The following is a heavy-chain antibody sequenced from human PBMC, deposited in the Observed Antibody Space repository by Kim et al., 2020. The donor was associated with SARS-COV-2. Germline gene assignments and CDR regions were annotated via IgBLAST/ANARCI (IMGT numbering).Heavy chain of an antibody. J-gene: IGHJ6*02. D-gene: IGHD6-19*01. CDR2: IYYSGST. Sequence: SETLSLTCTVSGGSISSYYWSWIRQPPGKGLEWIGYIYYSGSTNYNPSLKSRVTISVDTSKNQFSLKLSSVTAADTAVYYCARQDGSGYYGKDVWVQGTTITVSS. V-gene: IGHV4-59*08. CDR1: GGSISSYY. CDR3: ARQDGSGYYGKDV.